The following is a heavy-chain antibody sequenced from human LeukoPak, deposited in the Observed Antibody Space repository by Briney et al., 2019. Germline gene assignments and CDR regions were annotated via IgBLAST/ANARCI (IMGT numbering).Heavy chain of an antibody. CDR2: INSDGSST. CDR1: GFTFSSYA. D-gene: IGHD4-11*01. J-gene: IGHJ5*02. CDR3: ARESRMTTVTTNWFDP. V-gene: IGHV3-74*01. Sequence: GRSLRLSCAASGFTFSSYAMNWVRQAPGKGLVWVSRINSDGSSTSYADSVKGRFTISRDNAKNTLYLQMNSLRAEDTAVYYCARESRMTTVTTNWFDPWGQGTLVTVSS.